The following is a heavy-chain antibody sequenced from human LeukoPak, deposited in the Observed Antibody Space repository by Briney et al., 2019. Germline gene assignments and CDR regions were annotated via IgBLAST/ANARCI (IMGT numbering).Heavy chain of an antibody. D-gene: IGHD1-26*01. V-gene: IGHV4-59*01. CDR2: IYYSGST. CDR3: ARDAIVGATNWFDP. J-gene: IGHJ5*02. Sequence: SETLSLTCTVSGGSISSYYWSWVRQPPGKGLEWMWYIYYSGSTNYTPSLKSRVTISLDTSKNPFSLKLSSVTAADAAVYYCARDAIVGATNWFDPWGQGTLVTVSS. CDR1: GGSISSYY.